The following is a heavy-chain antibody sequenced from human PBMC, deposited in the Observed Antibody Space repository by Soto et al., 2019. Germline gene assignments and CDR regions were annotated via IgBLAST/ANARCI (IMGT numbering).Heavy chain of an antibody. CDR3: ATLRADCSGGSCYSYYFDY. CDR2: IYPGDSDT. CDR1: GYSFTSHW. Sequence: GESLKISCKGFGYSFTSHWIGWVRQMPGKSLDWMAIIYPGDSDTRYSPSLQGQVTISADKSISTAYLQWRSLKASDTAMYYCATLRADCSGGSCYSYYFDYWGQGTLVTVSS. J-gene: IGHJ4*02. V-gene: IGHV5-51*01. D-gene: IGHD2-15*01.